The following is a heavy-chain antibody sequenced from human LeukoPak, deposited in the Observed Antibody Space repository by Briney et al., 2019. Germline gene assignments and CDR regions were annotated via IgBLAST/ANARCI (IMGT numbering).Heavy chain of an antibody. CDR2: IYHSGST. D-gene: IGHD4-23*01. V-gene: IGHV4-4*02. J-gene: IGHJ6*03. Sequence: SETLSLTCAVSGGSISSSNWWSWVRQPPGKGLEWIGEIYHSGSTNYNPSLKSRVTIAVDKSKNQFSLKLSSVTAADTAVYYCARLGLGRWNYYYMDVWGKGTTVTISS. CDR3: ARLGLGRWNYYYMDV. CDR1: GGSISSSNW.